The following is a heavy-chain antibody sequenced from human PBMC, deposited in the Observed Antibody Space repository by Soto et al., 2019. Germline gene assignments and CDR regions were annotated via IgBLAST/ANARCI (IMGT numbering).Heavy chain of an antibody. J-gene: IGHJ3*02. CDR1: GFTFSNYQ. D-gene: IGHD1-1*01. Sequence: PGGSLRLSCAASGFTFSNYQMNWVRQAPGKGLGWISYISSSGSTIYYADSVKGRFTISRDNAKNSLYLQMNSLRAEDTAVYYCSTVHLWDSDESFDIWGRGTMVTVSS. CDR2: ISSSGSTI. V-gene: IGHV3-48*03. CDR3: STVHLWDSDESFDI.